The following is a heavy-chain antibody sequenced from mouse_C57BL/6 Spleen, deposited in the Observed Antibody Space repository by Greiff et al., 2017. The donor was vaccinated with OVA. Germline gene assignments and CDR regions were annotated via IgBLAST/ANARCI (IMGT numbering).Heavy chain of an antibody. V-gene: IGHV1-82*01. J-gene: IGHJ1*03. CDR1: GYAFSSSW. CDR3: ARLGPYYYGSSYWYFDV. CDR2: IYPGDGDT. D-gene: IGHD1-1*01. Sequence: LLESGPELVKPGASVKISCKASGYAFSSSWMNWVKQRPGKGLEWIGRIYPGDGDTNYNGKFKGKATLTADKSSSTAYMQLSSLTSEDSAVYFCARLGPYYYGSSYWYFDVWGTGTTVTVSS.